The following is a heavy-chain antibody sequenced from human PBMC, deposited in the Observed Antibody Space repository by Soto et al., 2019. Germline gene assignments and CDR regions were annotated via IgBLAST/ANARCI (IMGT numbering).Heavy chain of an antibody. J-gene: IGHJ4*02. CDR3: ARGRRGSYDSSGYYYAGDY. CDR1: GGTFSSYA. CDR2: INPIFGTA. Sequence: QVQLVQSGAEVKKPGSSVKVSCKASGGTFSSYAISWVRQAPGQGLEWMGGINPIFGTANYAQKFQGRVTITADESTSTAYMELSSLRSEDTAVYYCARGRRGSYDSSGYYYAGDYWGQGTLVTVSS. D-gene: IGHD3-22*01. V-gene: IGHV1-69*01.